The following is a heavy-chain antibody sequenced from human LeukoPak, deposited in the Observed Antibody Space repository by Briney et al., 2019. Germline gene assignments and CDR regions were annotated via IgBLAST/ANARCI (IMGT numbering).Heavy chain of an antibody. D-gene: IGHD3-22*01. CDR1: GGSISSSSYY. Sequence: SETLSLTCTVSGGSISSSSYYWGWIRQLPGKGLEWIGSIYYSGSTYYNPSLKSRVTISVDRSKNQFSLKLSSVTAADTAVYYCARADSSGYYHFDYWGQGTLVTVSS. V-gene: IGHV4-39*07. CDR2: IYYSGST. CDR3: ARADSSGYYHFDY. J-gene: IGHJ4*02.